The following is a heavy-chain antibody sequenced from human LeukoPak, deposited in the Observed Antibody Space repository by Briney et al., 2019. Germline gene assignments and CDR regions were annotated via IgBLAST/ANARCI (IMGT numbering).Heavy chain of an antibody. J-gene: IGHJ5*02. CDR2: IIPNSGGT. CDR1: GYTFTGYY. D-gene: IGHD1-1*01. CDR3: ARGPENDGVAHWFDP. V-gene: IGHV1-2*06. Sequence: GASLKLSCKASGYTFTGYYMHWVRQAPGHGLEWMGRIIPNSGGTNYAQKFQGRVTMTRDTSTSTVYMELSSLRSEDTAVYYCARGPENDGVAHWFDPWGQATLVTVSS.